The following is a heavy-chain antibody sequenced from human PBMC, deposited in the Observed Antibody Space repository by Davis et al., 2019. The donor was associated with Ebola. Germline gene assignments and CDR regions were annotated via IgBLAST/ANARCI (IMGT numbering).Heavy chain of an antibody. CDR2: IYYKSKWYN. CDR3: ARGGLRGGMDV. D-gene: IGHD5-18*01. Sequence: LRLSCAISGDSVSSGSAGWNRISPSPSRGFVWLGRIYYKSKWYNDYAVSVKSRITINPDTSKNQFYLQLNSVTPEDPALYYCARGGLRGGMDVWGEGTTVTV. CDR1: GDSVSSGSAG. J-gene: IGHJ6*02. V-gene: IGHV6-1*01.